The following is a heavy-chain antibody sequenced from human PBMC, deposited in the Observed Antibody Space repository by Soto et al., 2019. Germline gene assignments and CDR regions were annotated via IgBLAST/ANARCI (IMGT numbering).Heavy chain of an antibody. Sequence: QVQLVQSGAEVKKPGASGKVSCKASGYTFTSYGIRWVRQAPGQGLEWMGWISAYNGNTNYAQKLQGRVTMTTDTSTSTAYMDLRSLRSDDTAVYYCARDRYVGKIGFGESIPIDYWGQGTLVTVSS. CDR2: ISAYNGNT. J-gene: IGHJ4*02. V-gene: IGHV1-18*01. CDR3: ARDRYVGKIGFGESIPIDY. D-gene: IGHD3-10*01. CDR1: GYTFTSYG.